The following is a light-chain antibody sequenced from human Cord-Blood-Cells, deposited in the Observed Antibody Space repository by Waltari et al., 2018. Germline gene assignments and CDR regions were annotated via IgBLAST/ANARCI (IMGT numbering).Light chain of an antibody. CDR1: QDISNY. J-gene: IGKJ2*01. Sequence: DIQMTQSPSSLSASVAARVTITCQASQDISNYLNWYQQKPGKPPKLLIYDASNLETGVPSRFSGSGSGTDFTFTISSLQPEDIATYYCQQYDNLPYTFGQGTKLEIK. CDR2: DAS. CDR3: QQYDNLPYT. V-gene: IGKV1-33*01.